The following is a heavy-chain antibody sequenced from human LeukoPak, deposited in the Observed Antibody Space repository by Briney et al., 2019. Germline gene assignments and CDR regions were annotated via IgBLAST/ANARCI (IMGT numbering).Heavy chain of an antibody. CDR1: GFTFGSYA. J-gene: IGHJ3*02. CDR2: ISGSGGST. V-gene: IGHV3-23*01. D-gene: IGHD3-9*01. CDR3: AKVWVVLRYFDWLPRNDAFDI. Sequence: PGGSLRPSCAASGFTFGSYAMSWVRQAPGKGLEWVSAISGSGGSTYYADSVKGRFTISRDNSKNTLYLQMNSLRAEDTAVYYCAKVWVVLRYFDWLPRNDAFDIWGQGTMVTVSS.